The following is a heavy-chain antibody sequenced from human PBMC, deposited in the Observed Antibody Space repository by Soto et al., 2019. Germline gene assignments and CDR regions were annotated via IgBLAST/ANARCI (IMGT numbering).Heavy chain of an antibody. CDR1: GFTFSNYW. CDR2: ISPDGTIP. V-gene: IGHV3-74*01. CDR3: AKRPTSTGFGDPFDI. Sequence: QTGGSLRLSCAVSGFTFSNYWMHWVRQAPGKGLVWVSTISPDGTIPDYTDSVKGRLAISRDNAKSTLFLQMNSLRAEDTAIYYCAKRPTSTGFGDPFDIWGQGTMVTVSS. D-gene: IGHD3-10*01. J-gene: IGHJ3*02.